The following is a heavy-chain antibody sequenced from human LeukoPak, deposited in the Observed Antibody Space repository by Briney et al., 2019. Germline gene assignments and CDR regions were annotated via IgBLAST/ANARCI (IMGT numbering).Heavy chain of an antibody. CDR1: GYTFTSYY. J-gene: IGHJ4*02. CDR3: ARDLVVVPAASDFDY. D-gene: IGHD2-2*01. Sequence: ASVKVSCKASGYTFTSYYMHWVRQAPGQGLEWMGWISAYNGNTNYAQKLQGRVTMTTDTSTSTAYMELRSLRSDDTAVYYCARDLVVVPAASDFDYWGQGTPVTVSS. V-gene: IGHV1-18*04. CDR2: ISAYNGNT.